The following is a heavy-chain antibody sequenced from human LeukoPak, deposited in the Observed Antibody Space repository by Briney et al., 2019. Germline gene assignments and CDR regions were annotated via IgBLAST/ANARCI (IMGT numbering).Heavy chain of an antibody. CDR3: ASGVTVTDAFDI. J-gene: IGHJ3*02. D-gene: IGHD4-17*01. CDR2: ISRSGGST. Sequence: GGSLRLSCAASGFTFNNYAMTWVRQASGKGLEWVSAISRSGGSTYYADSVKGRFTISKDNSKTTLYLQMNSLRAEDTAVYYCASGVTVTDAFDIWAKGQWSPSLQ. CDR1: GFTFNNYA. V-gene: IGHV3-23*01.